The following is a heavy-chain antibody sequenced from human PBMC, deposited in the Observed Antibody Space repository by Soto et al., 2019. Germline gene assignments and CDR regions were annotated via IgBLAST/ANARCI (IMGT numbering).Heavy chain of an antibody. V-gene: IGHV3-53*02. CDR2: FEGGGSI. D-gene: IGHD3-3*01. Sequence: EVQLVETGGGLIQPGGSLRLSCAASGFSVRTNYMSWARQAPGKGLEWVSVFEGGGSIYYADSVKGRFIISRDYVKNTDYPLMNSLLADEAAVDYCGRAGVTADFVDYWGQGTLVTVSS. CDR1: GFSVRTNY. J-gene: IGHJ4*02. CDR3: GRAGVTADFVDY.